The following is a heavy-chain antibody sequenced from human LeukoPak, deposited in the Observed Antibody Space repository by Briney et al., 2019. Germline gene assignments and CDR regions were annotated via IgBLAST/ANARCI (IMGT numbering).Heavy chain of an antibody. V-gene: IGHV4-30-2*01. CDR1: GGSISSGGYY. J-gene: IGHJ3*01. Sequence: PSQTLSLTCTVSGGSISSGGYYWSWIRQPPGKGLEWIGYIYHSGATYYNPSLKTRVTMSVDRSKNHFSLNLTSVTAADAAMYYCARAFNPFDVWGQGTMVTVSS. CDR2: IYHSGAT. CDR3: ARAFNPFDV.